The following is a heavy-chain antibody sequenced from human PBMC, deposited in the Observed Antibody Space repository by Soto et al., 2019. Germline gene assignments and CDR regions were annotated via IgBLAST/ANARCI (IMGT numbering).Heavy chain of an antibody. CDR2: ISSSSSYI. CDR3: GRDSGYVSASPVNHYFDY. Sequence: GGSLRLSCAASGFTFSSYSMNWVRQAPGKGLEWVSSISSSSSYIYYADSVKGRFTISRDNAKNSLYLQMNSLRAEDTAVYYCGRDSGYVSASPVNHYFDYWGQGSLVTVSS. V-gene: IGHV3-21*01. CDR1: GFTFSSYS. D-gene: IGHD3-10*01. J-gene: IGHJ4*02.